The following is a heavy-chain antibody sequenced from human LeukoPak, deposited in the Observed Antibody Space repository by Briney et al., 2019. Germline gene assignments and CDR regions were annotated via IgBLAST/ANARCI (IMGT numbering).Heavy chain of an antibody. CDR2: ISSSGSTI. J-gene: IGHJ3*02. D-gene: IGHD4-17*01. CDR3: AKSIPYGDYDAFDI. Sequence: PGGSLRLSCAASGFTFSSYSMNWVRQAPGKGLEWVSYISSSGSTIYYADSVKGRFTISRDNAKNSLYLQMNSLRAEDTAVYYCAKSIPYGDYDAFDIWGQGTMVTVSS. CDR1: GFTFSSYS. V-gene: IGHV3-48*04.